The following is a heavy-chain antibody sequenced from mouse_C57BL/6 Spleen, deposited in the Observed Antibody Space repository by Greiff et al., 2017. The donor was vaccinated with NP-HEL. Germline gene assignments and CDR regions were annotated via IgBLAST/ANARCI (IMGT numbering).Heavy chain of an antibody. CDR3: ASGRGTYGNY. CDR1: GFTFSDYG. D-gene: IGHD1-1*01. CDR2: ISSGSSTI. J-gene: IGHJ4*01. Sequence: EVHLVESGGGLVKPGGSPKLSCAASGFTFSDYGMHWVRQAPEKGLEWVAYISSGSSTIYYADTVKGRFTISRDNAKNTLFLQMTSLRSEDTAMYYCASGRGTYGNYWGQGTSVTVSS. V-gene: IGHV5-17*01.